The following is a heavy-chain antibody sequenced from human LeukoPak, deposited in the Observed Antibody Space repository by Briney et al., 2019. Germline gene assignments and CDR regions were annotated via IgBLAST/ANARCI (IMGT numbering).Heavy chain of an antibody. CDR2: TSHSGDT. D-gene: IGHD3-22*01. V-gene: IGHV4-38-2*02. CDR1: GYSISNGYY. J-gene: IGHJ4*02. CDR3: VRDPCEDSRDDSLGY. Sequence: KPSETLSLTCSVSGYSISNGYYWGWIRQPPGKGLEWIGSTSHSGDTYYNPSLKSRVTMSVDASKNQFSLKMISLTAADTAVYYCVRDPCEDSRDDSLGYWGQGTLVTVSS.